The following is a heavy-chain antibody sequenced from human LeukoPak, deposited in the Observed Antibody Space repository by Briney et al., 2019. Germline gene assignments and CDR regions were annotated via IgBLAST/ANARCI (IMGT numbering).Heavy chain of an antibody. CDR3: ARSTYCSGGSCSHNWFDP. J-gene: IGHJ5*02. Sequence: SETLSLTCTVSGGSISSSSYYWGWIREPPGKGLEWIGSIYYSGSTYYNPSLKSRVTISVDTSKNQFSLKLSSVTAADTAVYYCARSTYCSGGSCSHNWFDPWGQGTLVTVSS. D-gene: IGHD2-15*01. V-gene: IGHV4-39*07. CDR1: GGSISSSSYY. CDR2: IYYSGST.